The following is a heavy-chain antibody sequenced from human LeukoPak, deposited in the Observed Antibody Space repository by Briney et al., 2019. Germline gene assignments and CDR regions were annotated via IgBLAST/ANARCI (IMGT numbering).Heavy chain of an antibody. V-gene: IGHV4-39*07. CDR3: ARSWARPRRDGYKKGPFDY. CDR1: GGSISSGSYY. J-gene: IGHJ4*02. Sequence: SQTLSLTCTVSGGSISSGSYYWSWIRQPPGKGLEWIGEINHSGSTNYNPSLKSRVAISVDTSKNQFSLKLSSVTAADTAVYYCARSWARPRRDGYKKGPFDYWGQGTLVTVSS. D-gene: IGHD5-24*01. CDR2: INHSGST.